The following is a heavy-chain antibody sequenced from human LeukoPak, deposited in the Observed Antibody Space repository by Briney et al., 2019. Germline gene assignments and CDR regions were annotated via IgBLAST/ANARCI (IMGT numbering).Heavy chain of an antibody. CDR1: GYTFSDYY. J-gene: IGHJ5*02. CDR3: ASYASGYNWLKA. D-gene: IGHD3-10*01. CDR2: INPNSGGT. V-gene: IGHV1-2*02. Sequence: ASVKVSCKASGYTFSDYYMHWVRQAPGQGLEWMGWINPNSGGTNYAQRFQGRVTVTRDTSITTAYMELSSLKSDDTAVYYCASYASGYNWLKAWGQGTLVTVSS.